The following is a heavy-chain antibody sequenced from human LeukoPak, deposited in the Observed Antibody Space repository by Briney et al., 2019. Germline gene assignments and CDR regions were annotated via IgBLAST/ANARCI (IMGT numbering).Heavy chain of an antibody. CDR1: GFTFRNYA. Sequence: GGSLRLSCAASGFTFRNYAMSWVHQAPGKGLEWVSAISGSGGSTYYADSVKGRFTISRDNSKNTLYLQMSSLRAEDTAIYYCAGDYSTGWYQFGYWGQGTLVTVSS. CDR2: ISGSGGST. D-gene: IGHD6-19*01. CDR3: AGDYSTGWYQFGY. V-gene: IGHV3-23*01. J-gene: IGHJ4*02.